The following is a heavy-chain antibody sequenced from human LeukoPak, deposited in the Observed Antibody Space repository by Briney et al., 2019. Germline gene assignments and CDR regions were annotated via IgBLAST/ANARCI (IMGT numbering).Heavy chain of an antibody. Sequence: PGGSLRLSCAASGFTFSSYAMSWVRQAPGKGLEWVSAISGSGGSTYYADSVKGRFTISRDNSKDTLYLQMNSLRAEDTAAYFCAKDRTSWYYPFDSWGQGTLVTVSS. CDR3: AKDRTSWYYPFDS. CDR1: GFTFSSYA. J-gene: IGHJ4*02. V-gene: IGHV3-23*01. CDR2: ISGSGGST. D-gene: IGHD6-13*01.